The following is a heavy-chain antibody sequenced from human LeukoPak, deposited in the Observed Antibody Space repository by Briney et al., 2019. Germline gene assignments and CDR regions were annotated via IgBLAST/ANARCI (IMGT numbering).Heavy chain of an antibody. CDR3: ARAGSGGWSWFDP. CDR2: IKQDGSEK. Sequence: GRSLRLSCAASGFRFDDYAMHWVRQAPGKGLEWVANIKQDGSEKYYVDSVKGRFTISRDNAKNSLYLQMNSLRAEDTAVYYCARAGSGGWSWFDPWGQGTLVTVSS. J-gene: IGHJ5*02. V-gene: IGHV3-7*01. D-gene: IGHD6-19*01. CDR1: GFRFDDYA.